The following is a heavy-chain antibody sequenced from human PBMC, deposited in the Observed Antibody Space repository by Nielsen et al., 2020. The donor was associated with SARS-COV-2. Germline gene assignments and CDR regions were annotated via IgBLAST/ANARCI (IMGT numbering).Heavy chain of an antibody. J-gene: IGHJ4*02. Sequence: GESLKISCAASGFTFSDYYMSWIRQAPGKGLEWVSYISSSGSTIYYADSVKGRFTISRDNAKNSLYLQMNSLRAEDTAVYYCATPRGYSYGPFDYWRQGTLVTVSS. D-gene: IGHD5-18*01. CDR1: GFTFSDYY. CDR3: ATPRGYSYGPFDY. V-gene: IGHV3-11*04. CDR2: ISSSGSTI.